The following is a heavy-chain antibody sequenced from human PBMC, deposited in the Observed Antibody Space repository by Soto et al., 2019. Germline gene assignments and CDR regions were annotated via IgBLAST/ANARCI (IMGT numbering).Heavy chain of an antibody. CDR3: AREEITMVRGVYYYYYYYMDV. V-gene: IGHV3-48*01. D-gene: IGHD3-10*01. CDR2: ISSSSSTI. CDR1: GFTFSSYS. Sequence: EVQLVESGGGLVQPGGSLRLSCAASGFTFSSYSMNWVRQAPGKGLEWVSYISSSSSTIYYEDSVKGRFTISRDNAKNSLYLQMNSLRAEDTAVYYCAREEITMVRGVYYYYYYYMDVWGKGTTVTVSS. J-gene: IGHJ6*03.